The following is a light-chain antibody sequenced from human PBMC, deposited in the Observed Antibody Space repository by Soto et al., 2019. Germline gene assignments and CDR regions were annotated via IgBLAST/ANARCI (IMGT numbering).Light chain of an antibody. V-gene: IGKV3-20*01. CDR1: QRVDNNF. J-gene: IGKJ4*01. CDR2: GAS. CDR3: QQYGISPFT. Sequence: EIVLTQSPGTLSLSPGERATLSCRASQRVDNNFVAWYQQRPGQAPRLLIYGASSRATGIPDRFSGGGSETDFTLTISRLESEDSAVYYCQQYGISPFTFGGGTKVDIK.